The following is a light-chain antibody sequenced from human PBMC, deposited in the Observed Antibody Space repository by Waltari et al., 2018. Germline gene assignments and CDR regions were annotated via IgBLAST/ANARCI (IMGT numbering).Light chain of an antibody. CDR1: SSDVGSYNL. J-gene: IGLJ2*01. Sequence: QSALTQPPSVSGSPGQSVTISCTGTSSDVGSYNLVSWYQQPPGTAPKLMIYEVSNRPSGVPDRFSGSKSGNTASLTISGLQAEDEADYYCSLYTSSSTPVVFGGGTKLTVL. CDR2: EVS. CDR3: SLYTSSSTPVV. V-gene: IGLV2-18*01.